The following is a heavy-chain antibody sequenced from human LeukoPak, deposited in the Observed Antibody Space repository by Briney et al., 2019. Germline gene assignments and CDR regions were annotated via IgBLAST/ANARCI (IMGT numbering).Heavy chain of an antibody. CDR3: AVIYDFWSGYLVDY. D-gene: IGHD3-3*01. CDR1: GYTFTSYD. Sequence: RASVKVSCKASGYTFTSYDINWVRQATGQGLEWMGWMNPNSGNTGYAQKFQGRVTITRNTSISTAYMELSSLRSEDTAVYYCAVIYDFWSGYLVDYWGQGTLVTVSS. J-gene: IGHJ4*02. V-gene: IGHV1-8*03. CDR2: MNPNSGNT.